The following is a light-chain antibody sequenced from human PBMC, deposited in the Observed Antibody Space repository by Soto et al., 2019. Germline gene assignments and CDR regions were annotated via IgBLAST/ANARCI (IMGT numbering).Light chain of an antibody. CDR3: QEYNTWRPIT. J-gene: IGKJ4*01. V-gene: IGKV3-15*01. CDR2: DTP. CDR1: QGIGDT. Sequence: EIVLTQSPCTLSLTPGERATLSCRASQGIGDTLAWYQHKPGQTPRLLIYDTPTRATGVPARFSGSGSGTEFTLTISSLQSEDFAVYYCQEYNTWRPITFGGGGKVDIK.